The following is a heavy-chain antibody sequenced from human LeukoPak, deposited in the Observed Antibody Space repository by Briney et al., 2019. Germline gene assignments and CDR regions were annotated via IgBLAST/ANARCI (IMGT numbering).Heavy chain of an antibody. D-gene: IGHD5-18*01. V-gene: IGHV4-59*08. J-gene: IGHJ4*02. CDR3: ARTRYSYGLSVGQIDY. CDR1: GGSISSYY. CDR2: IYYSGST. Sequence: SETLSLTCTVSGGSISSYYWSWIRQPPGKGLEWIGYIYYSGSTNYNPSLKSRVTISVDTSKNQFSLKLSSVTAADAAVYYCARTRYSYGLSVGQIDYWGQGTLVTVSS.